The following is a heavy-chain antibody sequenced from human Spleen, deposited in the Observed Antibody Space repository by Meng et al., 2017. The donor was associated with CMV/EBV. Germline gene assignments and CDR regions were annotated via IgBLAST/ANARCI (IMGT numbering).Heavy chain of an antibody. J-gene: IGHJ4*02. CDR1: GFSVNTNY. Sequence: GESLKISCAASGFSVNTNYMGWVRQAPGKGLEWVSLLHAAGDTYYADSVKGRFTISRDNSKNMLYLQMNSLRVEDTAVYYCARVGFEVGLWRRVYWGQGTLVTVSS. V-gene: IGHV3-53*05. CDR2: LHAAGDT. D-gene: IGHD3-16*01. CDR3: ARVGFEVGLWRRVY.